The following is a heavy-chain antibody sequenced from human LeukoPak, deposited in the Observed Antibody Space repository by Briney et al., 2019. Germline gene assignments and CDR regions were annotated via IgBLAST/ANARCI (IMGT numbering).Heavy chain of an antibody. J-gene: IGHJ6*02. CDR2: ISYDGSNK. CDR1: GFTFSSYA. Sequence: GVSLRLSCAASGFTFSSYAMHWVRQAPGKGLEWVAVISYDGSNKYYADSVKGRFTISRDNSKNTLYLQMNSLRAEDTAVYYCASPEYSRATEYYCMDVWGQGTTVTVSS. V-gene: IGHV3-30-3*01. D-gene: IGHD6-6*01. CDR3: ASPEYSRATEYYCMDV.